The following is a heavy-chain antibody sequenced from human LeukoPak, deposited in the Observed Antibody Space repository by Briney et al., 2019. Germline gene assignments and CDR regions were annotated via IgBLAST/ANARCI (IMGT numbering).Heavy chain of an antibody. J-gene: IGHJ5*02. Sequence: SETLSLTCIVSGGSISGYYWSWIRQPPGKGLEWIGYIYYSGSTNYNPSLKSRVTISVDTSKNQFSLKLSSVTAADTAVYYCARRGNSRNYGGNNWFDPWGQGTLVTVSS. CDR1: GGSISGYY. CDR3: ARRGNSRNYGGNNWFDP. V-gene: IGHV4-59*01. CDR2: IYYSGST. D-gene: IGHD2/OR15-2a*01.